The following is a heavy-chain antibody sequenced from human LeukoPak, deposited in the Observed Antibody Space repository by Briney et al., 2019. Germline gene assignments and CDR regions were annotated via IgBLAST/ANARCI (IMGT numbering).Heavy chain of an antibody. Sequence: GTLRLSCAASAFTFSSYGMSWIRQPPGKGLEWIGSIYYSGSTYYNPSLKSRLTMSVDTSKNHFSLKLSSVTAADTAVYYCARGDPFRAGWFDPWGQGTLVTVSS. V-gene: IGHV4-39*07. D-gene: IGHD6-13*01. J-gene: IGHJ5*02. CDR2: IYYSGST. CDR1: AFTFSSYG. CDR3: ARGDPFRAGWFDP.